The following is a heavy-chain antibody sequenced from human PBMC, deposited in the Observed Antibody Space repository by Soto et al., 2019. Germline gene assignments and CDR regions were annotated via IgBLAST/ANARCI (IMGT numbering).Heavy chain of an antibody. J-gene: IGHJ4*02. D-gene: IGHD4-17*01. CDR3: ARAREGGEYGDYDFDY. CDR2: ISYSSRDI. V-gene: IGHV3-11*05. CDR1: GFSFSDYY. Sequence: QVQLVESGGGLVKPGGSLRLSCAASGFSFSDYYMSWIRQAPGKGLVWVSYISYSSRDINYADSRQGRFTISRDNAKNSLYLPINSLRAEATAVYYCARAREGGEYGDYDFDYWGQGTLVTVAS.